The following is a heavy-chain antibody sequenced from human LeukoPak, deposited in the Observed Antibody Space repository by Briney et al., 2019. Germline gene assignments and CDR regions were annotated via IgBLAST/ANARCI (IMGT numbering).Heavy chain of an antibody. CDR2: IYYSGST. Sequence: PSETLSLTCTVSGGSISSSSYYWGWIRQPPGKGLEWIGSIYYSGSTYYNPSLKSRVTISVDTSKNQFSLKLSSVTAADTAVYYCARRVLLWFGEQSNWFDPWGQGTLVTVSS. J-gene: IGHJ5*02. CDR1: GGSISSSSYY. D-gene: IGHD3-10*01. CDR3: ARRVLLWFGEQSNWFDP. V-gene: IGHV4-39*01.